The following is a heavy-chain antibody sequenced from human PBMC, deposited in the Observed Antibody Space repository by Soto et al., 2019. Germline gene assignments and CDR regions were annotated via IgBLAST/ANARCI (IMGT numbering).Heavy chain of an antibody. CDR3: ARCYGRNFDY. Sequence: SETLSLTCAVYGGSFSGYYWSWIRQPPGKGLEWIGEINHSGSTNYNPSLKSRVTISVDTSKNQFSLKLSSVTAADTAVYYCARCYGRNFDYWGQGTLVTVS. D-gene: IGHD2-2*01. CDR2: INHSGST. V-gene: IGHV4-34*01. CDR1: GGSFSGYY. J-gene: IGHJ4*02.